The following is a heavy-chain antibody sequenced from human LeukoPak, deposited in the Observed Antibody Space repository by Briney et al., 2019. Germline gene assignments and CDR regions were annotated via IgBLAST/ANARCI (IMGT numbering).Heavy chain of an antibody. Sequence: SETLSLTCTVSGGSISSYYWSWIRQPPGEGLEWIGYIYYSGSTNYNPSLKSRVTISVDTSKNQFSLKLSSVTAADTAVYYCARARDGYNSGEGSYFDYWGQGTLVTVSS. D-gene: IGHD5-24*01. CDR2: IYYSGST. CDR1: GGSISSYY. V-gene: IGHV4-59*01. CDR3: ARARDGYNSGEGSYFDY. J-gene: IGHJ4*02.